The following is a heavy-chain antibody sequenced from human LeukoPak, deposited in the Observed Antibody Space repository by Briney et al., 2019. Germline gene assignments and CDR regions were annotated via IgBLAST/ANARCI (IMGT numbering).Heavy chain of an antibody. CDR3: ARRGRITIFGVVSHAIPSFDP. CDR2: IYHQAGT. CDR1: GGYMENIY. D-gene: IGHD3-3*01. Sequence: SETLSLTCTVSGGYMENIYWHWIRQPPGKGLEWIGYIYHQAGTEYNPSLKNRVAISVDTSKNQFSLKLSSVTAADTAVYYCARRGRITIFGVVSHAIPSFDPWGQGTLVTVSS. V-gene: IGHV4-59*12. J-gene: IGHJ5*02.